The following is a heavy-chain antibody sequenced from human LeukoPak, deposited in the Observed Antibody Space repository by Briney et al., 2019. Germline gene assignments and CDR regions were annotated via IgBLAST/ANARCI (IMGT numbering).Heavy chain of an antibody. D-gene: IGHD4-17*01. V-gene: IGHV3-23*01. Sequence: GGSLRLSCAASGFTFSTYGMSWVRQAPGKGLEWVSAITSSGGSTYYADSVKGRFTISRDNSKHTMYLQMNSLRAEDTAVYYCAKDDLYGKFDYWGQGTLVTVSS. CDR2: ITSSGGST. CDR1: GFTFSTYG. J-gene: IGHJ4*02. CDR3: AKDDLYGKFDY.